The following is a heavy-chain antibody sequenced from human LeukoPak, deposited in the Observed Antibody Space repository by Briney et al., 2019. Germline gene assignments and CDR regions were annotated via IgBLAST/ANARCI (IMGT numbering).Heavy chain of an antibody. D-gene: IGHD5-12*01. Sequence: PSETLSLTCTVSGGSISSSSYYWGWLRQPPGKGLEWIGSIYYSGSTYYNPYLKSRVTISVDTSKNQFSLKLSSVTAADTAVYYCARDEKVDIVVTSDWGQGTLVTVSS. J-gene: IGHJ4*02. CDR3: ARDEKVDIVVTSD. CDR2: IYYSGST. V-gene: IGHV4-39*07. CDR1: GGSISSSSYY.